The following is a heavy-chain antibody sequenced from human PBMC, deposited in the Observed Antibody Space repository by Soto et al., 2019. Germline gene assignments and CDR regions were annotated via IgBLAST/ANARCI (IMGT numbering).Heavy chain of an antibody. Sequence: QVQLVQSGAEVKKPGASVKVSCKASGYTFTSYGISWVRQAPGQGLEWMGWLSAYNGNTNYAQKHQGIVTMTTDTSTSTAYMELRSLGSDDTGVYDCARDKGDGSGSYYGYWGQGTLVTVSS. D-gene: IGHD3-10*01. J-gene: IGHJ4*02. V-gene: IGHV1-18*01. CDR1: GYTFTSYG. CDR2: LSAYNGNT. CDR3: ARDKGDGSGSYYGY.